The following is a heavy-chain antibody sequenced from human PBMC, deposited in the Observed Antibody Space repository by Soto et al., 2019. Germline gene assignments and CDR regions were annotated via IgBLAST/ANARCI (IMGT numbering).Heavy chain of an antibody. CDR3: ESRDPGTSVDY. D-gene: IGHD1-7*01. J-gene: IGHJ4*02. V-gene: IGHV4-4*02. CDR2: IYRTGST. Sequence: SETLSLTCAVSGGSFTSNNWWTWVRQPPGQGLEWIGEIYRTGSTNYNPSLKSRVTISLDKSENQFSLKVTSLTAADTAVYYCESRDPGTSVDYWGKGTVVTVS. CDR1: GGSFTSNNW.